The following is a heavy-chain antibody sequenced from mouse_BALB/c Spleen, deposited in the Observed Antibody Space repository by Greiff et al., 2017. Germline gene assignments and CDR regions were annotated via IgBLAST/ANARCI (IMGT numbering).Heavy chain of an antibody. D-gene: IGHD2-4*01. CDR2: ISNGGGST. CDR1: GFTFSSYT. J-gene: IGHJ4*01. Sequence: EVMLVESGGGLVQPGGSLKLSCAASGFTFSSYTMSWVRQTPEKRLEWVAYISNGGGSTYYPDTVKGRFTISRDNAKNTLYLQMSSLKSEDTAMYYCARHVYYEGAMDYWGQGTSVTVSS. V-gene: IGHV5-12-2*01. CDR3: ARHVYYEGAMDY.